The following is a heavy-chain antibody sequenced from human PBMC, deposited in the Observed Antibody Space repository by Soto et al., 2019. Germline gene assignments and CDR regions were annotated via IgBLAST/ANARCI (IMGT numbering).Heavy chain of an antibody. J-gene: IGHJ6*02. D-gene: IGHD2-15*01. CDR2: ISSSGSTI. Sequence: SLRLSCAASGFTFSSYEMNWVRQAPGKGLEWVSYISSSGSTIYYADSVKGRFTISRDNAKNSLYLQMNSLRAEDTAVYYCARDCSGGSCYRDYYYYGMDVWGQGTTVTVSS. CDR3: ARDCSGGSCYRDYYYYGMDV. CDR1: GFTFSSYE. V-gene: IGHV3-48*03.